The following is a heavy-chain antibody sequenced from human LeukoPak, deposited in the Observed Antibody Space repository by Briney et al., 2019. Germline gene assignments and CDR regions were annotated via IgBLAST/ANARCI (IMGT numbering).Heavy chain of an antibody. CDR3: ARDTNTAMDY. V-gene: IGHV4-59*01. CDR2: IYYSGST. J-gene: IGHJ4*02. Sequence: SETLSLTCTVSGGSLSSYYWSWIRQPPGKGLEWIGYIYYSGSTNYNPSLKSRVTISVDTSKNQFSLKLSSVTAADTAVYYCARDTNTAMDYWGQGTLVTVSS. D-gene: IGHD5-18*01. CDR1: GGSLSSYY.